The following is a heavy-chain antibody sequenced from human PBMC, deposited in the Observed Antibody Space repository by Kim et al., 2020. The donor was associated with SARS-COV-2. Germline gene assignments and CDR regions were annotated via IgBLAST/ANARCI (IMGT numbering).Heavy chain of an antibody. V-gene: IGHV1-69*13. CDR3: AREPPYYYGSGSYFFDY. J-gene: IGHJ4*02. Sequence: SVKVSCKASGDTFSSYAISWVRQAPGQGLEWMGGIIPIFGTANYAQKFQGRVTITADESTSTAYMELSSLRSEDTAVYYCAREPPYYYGSGSYFFDYWGQGTLVTVSS. CDR1: GDTFSSYA. CDR2: IIPIFGTA. D-gene: IGHD3-10*01.